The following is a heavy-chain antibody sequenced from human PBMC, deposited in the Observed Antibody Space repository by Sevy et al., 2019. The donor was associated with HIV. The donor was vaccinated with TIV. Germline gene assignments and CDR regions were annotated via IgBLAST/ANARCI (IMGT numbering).Heavy chain of an antibody. Sequence: GESLKISCAASGFTFSSYNMNWVRQAPGKGLEWVSSISGASNYIYYRDSLKGRFTVSRDNAKNSLYLQMNSLRAEDTAVYYCARDRDMMTFGVGEAFDIWGQGTMVTVSS. D-gene: IGHD3-16*01. V-gene: IGHV3-21*01. CDR2: ISGASNYI. CDR3: ARDRDMMTFGVGEAFDI. CDR1: GFTFSSYN. J-gene: IGHJ3*02.